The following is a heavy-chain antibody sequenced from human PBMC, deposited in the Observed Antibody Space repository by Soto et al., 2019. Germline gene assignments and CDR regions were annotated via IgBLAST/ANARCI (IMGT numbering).Heavy chain of an antibody. Sequence: QVQLVQSGAEVKKPGSSVKVSCKASGGTFSSYTISWVRQAPGQGLEWMGRIIPILGIANYAQKFQGRVTLTADKSRSTAYMELSSLRSEGTAVYYCASVESMDVWGQGTTVTVSS. D-gene: IGHD2-15*01. CDR1: GGTFSSYT. CDR3: ASVESMDV. J-gene: IGHJ6*02. CDR2: IIPILGIA. V-gene: IGHV1-69*02.